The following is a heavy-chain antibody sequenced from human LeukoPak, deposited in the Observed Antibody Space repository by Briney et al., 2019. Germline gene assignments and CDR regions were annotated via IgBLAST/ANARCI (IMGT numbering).Heavy chain of an antibody. CDR2: ITTSSSTI. CDR1: GFSFSSSS. Sequence: GGSLRLSCAASGFSFSSSSMDWVRQAPGKGLEWASHITTSSSTIYADSVKGRFAISRDNARNSLYLQMSSLRDEDTAVYYCARGADYAFDIWGQGTMVTVSS. V-gene: IGHV3-48*02. J-gene: IGHJ3*02. CDR3: ARGADYAFDI. D-gene: IGHD2-21*02.